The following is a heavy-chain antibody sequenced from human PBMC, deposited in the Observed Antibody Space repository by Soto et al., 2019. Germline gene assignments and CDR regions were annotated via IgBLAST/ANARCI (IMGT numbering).Heavy chain of an antibody. CDR1: GFTFSNLA. CDR2: ISNSFSDGNT. V-gene: IGHV3-23*01. Sequence: GGSLRLSCAASGFTFSNLAMNWVCQAPGKGLEWVSAISNSFSDGNTHYADSVKGRFTISRDNDKNTVFLEIDSLRAEDTAVYYCAKVFSPEGGNYFDHWGPGTLVTVSS. J-gene: IGHJ4*02. CDR3: AKVFSPEGGNYFDH.